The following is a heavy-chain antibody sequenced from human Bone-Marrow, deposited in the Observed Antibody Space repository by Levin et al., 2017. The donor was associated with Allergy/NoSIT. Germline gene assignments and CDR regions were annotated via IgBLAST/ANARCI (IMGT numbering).Heavy chain of an antibody. J-gene: IGHJ4*02. Sequence: GESLKISCAASGFTFSSYGMHWVRQAPGKGLEWVAVISYDGSNKYYADSVKGRFTISRDNSKNTLYLQMNSLRAEDTAVYYCAKDRDPVWVRGYSGYGNDWGQGTLVTVSS. CDR3: AKDRDPVWVRGYSGYGND. CDR2: ISYDGSNK. D-gene: IGHD5-12*01. CDR1: GFTFSSYG. V-gene: IGHV3-30*18.